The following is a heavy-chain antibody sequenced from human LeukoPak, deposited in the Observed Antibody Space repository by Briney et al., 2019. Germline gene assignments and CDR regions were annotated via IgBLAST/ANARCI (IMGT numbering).Heavy chain of an antibody. Sequence: ASVKVSCKASGYTLIDYDINWVRQATGQGLQWMGWMSPHRGSTGYAQRFQGRVTMTRDTSISTAYMELSSLRSEDTAVYYCARGHITMVRGATDYWGQGTLVTVSS. CDR1: GYTLIDYD. CDR3: ARGHITMVRGATDY. CDR2: MSPHRGST. D-gene: IGHD3-10*01. V-gene: IGHV1-8*01. J-gene: IGHJ4*02.